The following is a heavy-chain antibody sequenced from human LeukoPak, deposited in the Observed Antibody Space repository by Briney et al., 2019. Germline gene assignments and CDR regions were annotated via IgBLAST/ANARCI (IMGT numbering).Heavy chain of an antibody. D-gene: IGHD2-15*01. CDR2: ISYDGSNK. CDR1: GFTFSSYA. V-gene: IGHV3-30-3*01. Sequence: PGGSLRLSCAASGFTFSSYAMHWVRQAPGKGLEWVAVISYDGSNKYYADSVKGRFTISRDNSKNTLYLQMNSLRAEDTAVYYCARDLDIVVVVAATPEAFDIWGQGTMVTVSS. J-gene: IGHJ3*02. CDR3: ARDLDIVVVVAATPEAFDI.